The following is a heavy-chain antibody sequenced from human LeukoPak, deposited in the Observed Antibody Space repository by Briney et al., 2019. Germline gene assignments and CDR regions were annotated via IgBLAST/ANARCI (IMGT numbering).Heavy chain of an antibody. D-gene: IGHD1-14*01. Sequence: GGSLRLSCAASGFSFSNYNMNWVRQAPGKGLEWISHISLSSGTIYYADSVKGRFTISRDNASNSLYLQMNSLRAEDTAVYYCARVRPDFQIGGDYWGQGTLVTVSS. J-gene: IGHJ4*02. CDR3: ARVRPDFQIGGDY. V-gene: IGHV3-48*01. CDR1: GFSFSNYN. CDR2: ISLSSGTI.